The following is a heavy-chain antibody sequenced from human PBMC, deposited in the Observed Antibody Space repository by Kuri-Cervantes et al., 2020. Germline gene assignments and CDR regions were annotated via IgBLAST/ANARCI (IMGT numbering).Heavy chain of an antibody. Sequence: GGSLRLSCAASGFTFSSYEMNWVRQAPGKGLEWVSYISSSGSTIYYADSVKGRFTISRDNAKNSLYLQMNSLRAEDTAVYYCARATGYTFDYWGQGTLVTVSS. V-gene: IGHV3-48*03. J-gene: IGHJ4*02. CDR3: ARATGYTFDY. CDR2: ISSSGSTI. CDR1: GFTFSSYE. D-gene: IGHD5-12*01.